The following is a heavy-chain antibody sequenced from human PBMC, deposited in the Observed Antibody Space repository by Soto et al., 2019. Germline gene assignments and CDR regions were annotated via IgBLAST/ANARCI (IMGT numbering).Heavy chain of an antibody. CDR1: GGSISSSSYY. J-gene: IGHJ6*02. V-gene: IGHV4-39*01. CDR2: IYYSGST. Sequence: LPETLSLTCTVSGGSISSSSYYWGWIRQPPGKGLEWIGSIYYSGSTYYNPSLKSRVTISVDTSKNQFSLRLSSVTAADTAVYYCARSGYSKPTMAVWGQGTTVTVPS. CDR3: ARSGYSKPTMAV. D-gene: IGHD6-13*01.